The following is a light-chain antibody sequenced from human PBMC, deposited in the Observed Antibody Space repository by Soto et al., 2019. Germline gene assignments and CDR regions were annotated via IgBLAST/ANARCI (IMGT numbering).Light chain of an antibody. Sequence: DIQVTQSPSSVSASVGDRVTITCRASQVISDDLAWYQQRPGSAPKLLIYAASSLQSGVPSRFSGSGSGTDFTLTISSLQPEDFATYYCQQANSFPITFGQGTRLEI. CDR1: QVISDD. V-gene: IGKV1-12*01. J-gene: IGKJ5*01. CDR2: AAS. CDR3: QQANSFPIT.